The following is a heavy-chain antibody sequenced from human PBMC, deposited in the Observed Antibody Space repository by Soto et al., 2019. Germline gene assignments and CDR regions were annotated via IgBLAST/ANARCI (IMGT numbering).Heavy chain of an antibody. CDR2: ISAYNGNT. Sequence: QVQLVQSGAEVKKPGASVKVSCKASGYTFTSYGISWVRQAPGQGLEWMGWISAYNGNTNYAQKLQGRVTMTTDTSTSTAYMERRSLRSDDTAVYYCARTYYDILTGYYYYFDYWGQGTLVTVSS. CDR1: GYTFTSYG. V-gene: IGHV1-18*01. D-gene: IGHD3-9*01. J-gene: IGHJ4*02. CDR3: ARTYYDILTGYYYYFDY.